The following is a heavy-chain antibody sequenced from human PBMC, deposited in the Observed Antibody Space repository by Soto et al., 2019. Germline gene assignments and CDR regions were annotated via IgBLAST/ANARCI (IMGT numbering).Heavy chain of an antibody. D-gene: IGHD3-16*02. CDR1: GYTFTSYG. Sequence: ASVKVSCKASGYTFTSYGISWVRQAPGQGLEWMGWISAYNGNTNYAQKLQGRVTMTTDTSTSTAYMELRSLRSDDTAVYYCARDHDYDYVWGSYRPYYWGQGTLVTVSS. V-gene: IGHV1-18*01. J-gene: IGHJ4*02. CDR2: ISAYNGNT. CDR3: ARDHDYDYVWGSYRPYY.